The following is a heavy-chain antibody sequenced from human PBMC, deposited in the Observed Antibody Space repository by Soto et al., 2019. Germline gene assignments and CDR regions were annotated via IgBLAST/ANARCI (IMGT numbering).Heavy chain of an antibody. V-gene: IGHV4-30-2*02. Sequence: SGTLSLTCAVSGGSISSGGYSWSWIRQPPGKGLEWIGYIYHSGSTYYNPSLKSRVTISVDRSKNQFSLKLSSVTAADTAVYYCARRVIGGFDYWGQGTLVTVSS. D-gene: IGHD3-16*02. CDR1: GGSISSGGYS. CDR3: ARRVIGGFDY. CDR2: IYHSGST. J-gene: IGHJ4*02.